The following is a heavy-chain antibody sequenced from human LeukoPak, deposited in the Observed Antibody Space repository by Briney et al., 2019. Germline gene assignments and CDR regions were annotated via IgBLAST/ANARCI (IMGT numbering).Heavy chain of an antibody. D-gene: IGHD2-21*02. Sequence: ASVKVSCKASGYTFTSYYMHWVRQAPGQGLEWMGIINPSGGSTSYAQKFQGRVTMTRDTSTSTVYMELSNLRSEDTAVYYCARDRAAYCGGDCYPGSAFDIWGQGTMVTVSS. CDR3: ARDRAAYCGGDCYPGSAFDI. V-gene: IGHV1-46*01. CDR2: INPSGGST. CDR1: GYTFTSYY. J-gene: IGHJ3*02.